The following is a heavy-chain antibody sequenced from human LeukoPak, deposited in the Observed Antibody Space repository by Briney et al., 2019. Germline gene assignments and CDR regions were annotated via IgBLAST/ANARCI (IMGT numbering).Heavy chain of an antibody. CDR3: ARGGRYCSSTSCFLYYYYYYGMDV. CDR1: GYTFTSYD. V-gene: IGHV1-8*01. J-gene: IGHJ6*02. CDR2: MNPNSGNT. Sequence: ASVKVSCKASGYTFTSYDINWVRQATGQGLEWMGWMNPNSGNTGYAQKFQGRVTMTRNTSISTAYMELSSLRSEDTAVYYCARGGRYCSSTSCFLYYYYYYGMDVWGQGTTVTVSS. D-gene: IGHD2-2*01.